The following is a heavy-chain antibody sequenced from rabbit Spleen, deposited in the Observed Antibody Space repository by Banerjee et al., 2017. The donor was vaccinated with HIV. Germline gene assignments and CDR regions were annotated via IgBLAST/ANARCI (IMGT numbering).Heavy chain of an antibody. CDR2: IAGSSSGFT. CDR3: ATDVVGYGAFNL. J-gene: IGHJ4*01. Sequence: QEQLKESGGGLVQPEGSLTLTCKASGFSFSSSDYICWVRQAPGKGLEWISCIAGSSSGFTYSATWATGRFTISKTSSTTVTLQMTSLTVADTATYFCATDVVGYGAFNLWGPGTLVTVS. D-gene: IGHD3-1*01. CDR1: GFSFSSSDY. V-gene: IGHV1S45*01.